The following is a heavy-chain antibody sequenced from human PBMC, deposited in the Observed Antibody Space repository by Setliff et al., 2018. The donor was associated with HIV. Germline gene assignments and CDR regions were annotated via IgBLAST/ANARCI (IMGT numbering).Heavy chain of an antibody. CDR2: INYSGGT. J-gene: IGHJ2*01. CDR3: ARDIYYDSSGYYFRGYWYFDL. V-gene: IGHV4-34*01. CDR1: GGSFSDHN. D-gene: IGHD3-22*01. Sequence: PSETLSLTCAVYGGSFSDHNWSWIRQSPGRGLEWIGEINYSGGTNYNPSLKSRVTMSADTSKNQFSLKMRSVTAGDTAVYYCARDIYYDSSGYYFRGYWYFDLWGRGTLVTRLL.